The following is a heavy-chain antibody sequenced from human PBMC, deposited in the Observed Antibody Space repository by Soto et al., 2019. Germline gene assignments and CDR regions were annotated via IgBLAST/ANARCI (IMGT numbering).Heavy chain of an antibody. D-gene: IGHD3-22*01. J-gene: IGHJ6*02. Sequence: QVQLVQSGAEVKKPGASVKVSCKASGYTFTNYGISWVRQAPGQGLEWMGWISAYNGNTNYAQKLQGRVTMTTDTSTSTAYMELRSLRSDDTAVYYCARYDKGGHYYFYGMDVWGQGTPVTVSS. CDR3: ARYDKGGHYYFYGMDV. CDR2: ISAYNGNT. V-gene: IGHV1-18*01. CDR1: GYTFTNYG.